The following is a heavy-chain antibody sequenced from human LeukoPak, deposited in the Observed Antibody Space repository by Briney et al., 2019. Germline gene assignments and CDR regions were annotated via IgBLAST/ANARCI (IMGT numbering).Heavy chain of an antibody. V-gene: IGHV3-53*04. CDR2: IYSGGST. J-gene: IGHJ4*02. Sequence: GGSLRLSGAASGFTVSSNYMSWVRQAPGKGLEWVSVIYSGGSTYYADSVKGRFTISRHNSKNTLYLQMNSLRAEDTAVYYCAREGVYYYGSGSSYYFDYWGQGTLVTVSS. CDR3: AREGVYYYGSGSSYYFDY. D-gene: IGHD3-10*01. CDR1: GFTVSSNY.